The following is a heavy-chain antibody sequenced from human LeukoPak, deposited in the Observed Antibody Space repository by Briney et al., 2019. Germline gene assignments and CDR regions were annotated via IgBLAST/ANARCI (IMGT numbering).Heavy chain of an antibody. CDR2: INSDGSIT. D-gene: IGHD5-18*01. J-gene: IGHJ6*02. CDR1: GFTFTTYW. Sequence: GGSLRLSCAASGFTFTTYWMHWVRQAPGMGLVWVSHINSDGSITSYADSVKGRFTISRDNAKNTLYLQMNSLRAEDTAVYYCARDAVDTANAVWGQGTTVTVSS. CDR3: ARDAVDTANAV. V-gene: IGHV3-74*01.